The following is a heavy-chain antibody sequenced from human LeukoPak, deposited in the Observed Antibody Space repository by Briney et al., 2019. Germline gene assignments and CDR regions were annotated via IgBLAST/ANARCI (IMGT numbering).Heavy chain of an antibody. J-gene: IGHJ5*02. D-gene: IGHD2-21*01. CDR3: ARNSSGDGYLRKYKWFDT. CDR2: IYYSGST. V-gene: IGHV4-39*07. Sequence: SETLSLTCSVSGDSISSETYYWAWFRKSPGTGLEWLGSIYYSGSTHYNPSLRSRVTLSIDTSRSQFSLNLYSLTAADTAVYYCARNSSGDGYLRKYKWFDTWGQGTLVTVSS. CDR1: GDSISSETYY.